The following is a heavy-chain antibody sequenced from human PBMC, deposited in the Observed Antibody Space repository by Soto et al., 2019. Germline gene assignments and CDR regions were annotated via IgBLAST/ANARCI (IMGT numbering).Heavy chain of an antibody. CDR2: INPSGGST. CDR3: ARGVLSVVVVVAATEPEYYFDY. V-gene: IGHV1-46*03. Sequence: SGKVSCKASGYTFTSYYMHWVLQAPGHGLEWMGIINPSGGSTSYAQKFQGRVTMTRDTSKSTVYMELSSLRSEDTAVYYCARGVLSVVVVVAATEPEYYFDYWGQGTLVTVSS. J-gene: IGHJ4*02. CDR1: GYTFTSYY. D-gene: IGHD2-15*01.